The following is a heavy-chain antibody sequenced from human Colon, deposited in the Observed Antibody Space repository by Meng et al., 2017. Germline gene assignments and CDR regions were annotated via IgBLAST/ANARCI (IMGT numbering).Heavy chain of an antibody. J-gene: IGHJ6*02. Sequence: ESLKISCAASGFTVSGNYMSWVRQAPGKGLEWVSVIYRDSSTYYADSVKGRFTISRDNSKNTVDLQMNSLRAEDAAVYYCASPGGDYDKGYYYYGMDVWGQGTTVTVSS. D-gene: IGHD4-17*01. CDR3: ASPGGDYDKGYYYYGMDV. CDR2: IYRDSST. V-gene: IGHV3-53*01. CDR1: GFTVSGNY.